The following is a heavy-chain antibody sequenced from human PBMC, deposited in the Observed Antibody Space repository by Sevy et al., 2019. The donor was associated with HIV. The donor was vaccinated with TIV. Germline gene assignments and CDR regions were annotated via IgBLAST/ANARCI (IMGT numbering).Heavy chain of an antibody. V-gene: IGHV4-30-4*01. CDR1: GGSISSGDYY. D-gene: IGHD3-16*02. CDR2: IYYSGST. J-gene: IGHJ4*02. Sequence: SETLSLTCTVSGGSISSGDYYWSWIRQPPGKGLEWIGYIYYSGSTYYNPSLKSRVTISVDTFKNQFSLKLSSVTAADTAVYYCARDSRLRLGELSFFDYWGQGTLVTVSS. CDR3: ARDSRLRLGELSFFDY.